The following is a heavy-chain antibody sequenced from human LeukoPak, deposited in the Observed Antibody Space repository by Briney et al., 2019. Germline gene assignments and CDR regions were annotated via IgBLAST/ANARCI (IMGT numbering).Heavy chain of an antibody. Sequence: ASVKVSCKTSGYTFTDYDITWVRQAPGQGLEWMGRVSPYNGNTYYSQRFQDRVIITKDASTGTAYMDLRDLRTDDTAMYYCARNGRVRRVVKDLFEYWGQGTLVAVSS. D-gene: IGHD3-10*01. CDR3: ARNGRVRRVVKDLFEY. CDR2: VSPYNGNT. J-gene: IGHJ4*02. V-gene: IGHV1-18*01. CDR1: GYTFTDYD.